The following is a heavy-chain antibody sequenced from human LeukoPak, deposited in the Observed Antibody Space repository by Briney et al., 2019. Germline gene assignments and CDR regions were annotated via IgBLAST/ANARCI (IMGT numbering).Heavy chain of an antibody. CDR2: ISYDGSNK. CDR3: AKSTTVTQRGYFDY. D-gene: IGHD4-17*01. J-gene: IGHJ4*02. CDR1: GFTFSSYG. V-gene: IGHV3-30*18. Sequence: GGSLRLSCAASGFTFSSYGMHWVRQAPARGLEWVAIISYDGSNKYYADSVKGRFTISRDNSKNTLYLQMNSLRAEDTAVYYCAKSTTVTQRGYFDYWGQGTLVTVSS.